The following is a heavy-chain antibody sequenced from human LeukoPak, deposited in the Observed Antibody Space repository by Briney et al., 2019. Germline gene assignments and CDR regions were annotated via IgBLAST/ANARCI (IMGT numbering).Heavy chain of an antibody. CDR3: AKDRIAVAGYDY. Sequence: GGSLRLSCAASGFTFSSYGMTWVRQAPGKGLEWVSAISGSGGSTYYADSVKGRFTISRDNSKNTLYLQMNSLRAEDTAVYYCAKDRIAVAGYDYWGQGTLVTVSS. CDR2: ISGSGGST. V-gene: IGHV3-23*01. D-gene: IGHD6-19*01. CDR1: GFTFSSYG. J-gene: IGHJ4*02.